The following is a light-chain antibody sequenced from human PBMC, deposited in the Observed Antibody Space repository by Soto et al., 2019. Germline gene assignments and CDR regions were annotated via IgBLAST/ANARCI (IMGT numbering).Light chain of an antibody. Sequence: AIRMTQSPSSLSASTGDRVTITCRASQGISSYLAWYQQKPGKAPKLLIYAASTLQSGVPSRFRGSGSGTDFTLTISCLQSEDFATYYCQQYYSYPATFGGGTKVEIK. CDR2: AAS. V-gene: IGKV1-8*01. CDR1: QGISSY. J-gene: IGKJ4*01. CDR3: QQYYSYPAT.